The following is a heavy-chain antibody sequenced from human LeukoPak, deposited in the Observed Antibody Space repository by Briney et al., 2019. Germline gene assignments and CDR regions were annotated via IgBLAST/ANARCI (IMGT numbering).Heavy chain of an antibody. V-gene: IGHV3-7*04. CDR1: GFTFSSYW. J-gene: IGHJ3*02. CDR3: ARVLLWFGGDAFDI. CDR2: IKQDGSEK. Sequence: GGSLRLSCAASGFTFSSYWMSWVRQAPGKGLEWVANIKQDGSEKYYVDSVKGRFTISRDNAKNSLYPQMNSLRAEDTAVYYCARVLLWFGGDAFDIWGQGTMVTVSS. D-gene: IGHD3-10*01.